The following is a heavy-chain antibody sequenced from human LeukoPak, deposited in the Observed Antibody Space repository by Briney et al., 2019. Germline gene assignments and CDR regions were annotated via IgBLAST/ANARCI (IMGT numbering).Heavy chain of an antibody. D-gene: IGHD3-16*01. CDR3: AKAGGRYYYYYMDV. CDR2: IRGGGGST. V-gene: IGHV3-23*01. J-gene: IGHJ6*03. Sequence: PGGSLRLSCAASGFTFSIYCMRWVRQAPGKGLVWVSPIRGGGGSTYYADSVKGRFTISRDNSKNTLYLQMNSLRAEDTAVYYYAKAGGRYYYYYMDVWGKGTAVTVSS. CDR1: GFTFSIYC.